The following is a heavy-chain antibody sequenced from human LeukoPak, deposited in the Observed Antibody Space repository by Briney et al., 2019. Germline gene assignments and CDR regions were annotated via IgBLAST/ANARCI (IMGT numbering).Heavy chain of an antibody. CDR3: ARAGQWFGESAAGTFDY. D-gene: IGHD3-10*01. CDR1: GLTFSSYS. Sequence: GGSLRLSCAASGLTFSSYSMNWVRQAPGKGLEWVSSISSTSSYIYYADSVKGRFTISRDNAKNSLYLQMNSLRAEDTAVYYCARAGQWFGESAAGTFDYWGQGTLVTVSS. CDR2: ISSTSSYI. V-gene: IGHV3-21*01. J-gene: IGHJ4*02.